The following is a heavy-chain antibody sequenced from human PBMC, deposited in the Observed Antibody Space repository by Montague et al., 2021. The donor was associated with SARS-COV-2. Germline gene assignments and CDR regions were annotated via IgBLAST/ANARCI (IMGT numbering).Heavy chain of an antibody. V-gene: IGHV3-33*08. CDR1: GYYFNSYG. CDR2: TWFDGSKE. CDR3: VRDYGDYGEEFLDY. J-gene: IGHJ4*02. D-gene: IGHD4-17*01. Sequence: SLRLSCAGSGYYFNSYGMHWVRQAPGKGLEWVAVTWFDGSKEYYADSVKGRFTISRDKSKNMLYLQMNSLRVEDTATYFYVRDYGDYGEEFLDYWGQGTPVIVSS.